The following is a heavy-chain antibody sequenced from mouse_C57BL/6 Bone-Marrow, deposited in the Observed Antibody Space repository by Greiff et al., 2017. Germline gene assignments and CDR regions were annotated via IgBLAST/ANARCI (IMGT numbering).Heavy chain of an antibody. CDR3: ARIYYGNYGWYFDV. V-gene: IGHV1-69*01. CDR2: IDPSDSYT. CDR1: GYTFPSYW. J-gene: IGHJ1*03. D-gene: IGHD2-1*01. Sequence: VQLQQPGAELVMPGASVKLSCKASGYTFPSYWMHWVQQRPGQGLEWIGEIDPSDSYTNYNQKFKGKSTLTVDKSSSTAYMQLSSLTSEDSAVYYCARIYYGNYGWYFDVWGTGTTVTVSS.